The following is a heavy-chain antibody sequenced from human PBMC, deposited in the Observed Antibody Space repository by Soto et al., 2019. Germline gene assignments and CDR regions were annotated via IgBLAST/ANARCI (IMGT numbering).Heavy chain of an antibody. D-gene: IGHD4-17*01. J-gene: IGHJ5*02. CDR2: INPVSGGT. V-gene: IGHV1-2*02. Sequence: ASVKVSCKASGYRFSDYYLHWVRQAPGQGLEWMAWINPVSGGTNYAQKFQGRLTMTGDTSTSTVYLELTGLRHDDTAVYYCARDGRTTRFGWKHQDWFEPWGQGTLVTVSS. CDR3: ARDGRTTRFGWKHQDWFEP. CDR1: GYRFSDYY.